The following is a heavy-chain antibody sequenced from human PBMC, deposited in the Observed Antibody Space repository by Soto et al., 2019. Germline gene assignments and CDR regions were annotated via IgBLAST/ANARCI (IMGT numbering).Heavy chain of an antibody. CDR3: ARDAGIALTGNYYGMDV. CDR2: ISSSGSII. D-gene: IGHD6-13*01. V-gene: IGHV3-48*01. Sequence: EVQLVESGGGLEQPGGSLRLSCAASGFTFSSYNMNWVRQSPGKGLEWVSYISSSGSIIYYADSVKGRFTVSRDEAKNSLQLQMNSLSVEDTAVYYCARDAGIALTGNYYGMDVWGQGTTVTVSS. CDR1: GFTFSSYN. J-gene: IGHJ6*02.